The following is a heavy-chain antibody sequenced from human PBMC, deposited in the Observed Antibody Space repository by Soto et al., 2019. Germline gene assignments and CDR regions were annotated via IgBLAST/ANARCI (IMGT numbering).Heavy chain of an antibody. J-gene: IGHJ5*02. CDR1: GYTFTSYY. D-gene: IGHD3-10*01. Sequence: SVKVSCKASGYTFTSYYMHWVRQAPGQGLEWMGGIIPIFGTANYAQKFQGRVTITADESTSTAYMELSSLRSEDTAVYYCAREGHGETYNWFDPWGQGTLVTVSS. CDR3: AREGHGETYNWFDP. V-gene: IGHV1-69*13. CDR2: IIPIFGTA.